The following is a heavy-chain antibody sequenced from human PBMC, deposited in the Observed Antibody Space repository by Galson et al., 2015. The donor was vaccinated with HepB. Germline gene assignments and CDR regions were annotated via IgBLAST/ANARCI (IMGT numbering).Heavy chain of an antibody. V-gene: IGHV4-34*01. D-gene: IGHD6-13*01. CDR3: ARERGGSSWSPHPLGY. CDR1: GGSFSGYY. Sequence: ETLSLTCAVYGGSFSGYYWSWIRQPPGKGLEWIGEINHSGSTNYNPSLKSRVTISVDTSKNQFSLKLSSVTAADTAVYYCARERGGSSWSPHPLGYWGQGTLVTVSS. J-gene: IGHJ4*02. CDR2: INHSGST.